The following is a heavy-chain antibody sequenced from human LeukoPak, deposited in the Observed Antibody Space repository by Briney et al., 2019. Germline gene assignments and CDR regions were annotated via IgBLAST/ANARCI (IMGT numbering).Heavy chain of an antibody. J-gene: IGHJ4*02. CDR2: INGYGSTT. V-gene: IGHV3-74*01. Sequence: PWGSLRLSCAASGFTFSSYWMHWVRQAPGKGLVWVSRINGYGSTTNYADSVKGRFTISRDNAKNTLYLQMNSLRAEDTAVYYCASDLYLGYGGQGTLVTVSS. CDR3: ASDLYLGY. CDR1: GFTFSSYW. D-gene: IGHD3-16*01.